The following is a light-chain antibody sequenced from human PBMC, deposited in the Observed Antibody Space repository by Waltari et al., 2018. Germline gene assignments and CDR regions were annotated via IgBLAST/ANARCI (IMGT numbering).Light chain of an antibody. CDR2: RDT. CDR3: QSADNTGDYVL. CDR1: ALAKHF. V-gene: IGLV3-25*03. Sequence: SSELTQPPSVSVSPGQPATIACSAAALAKHFVYWYQQKPGQAPVLVMFRDTERPSGLPERFSGSGSGTTVTLTISGVQAEDEADYYCQSADNTGDYVLFGGGTKLTVL. J-gene: IGLJ3*02.